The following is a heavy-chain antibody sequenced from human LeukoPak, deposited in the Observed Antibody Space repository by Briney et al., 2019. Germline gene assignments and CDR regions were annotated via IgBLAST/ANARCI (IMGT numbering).Heavy chain of an antibody. D-gene: IGHD3-22*01. V-gene: IGHV3-48*02. Sequence: GGSLRLSCAASGFTFSSYSMNWVRQAPGKGLKWVSYISSGSSTIYYADSVKGRFTISRDNAKNSLYLQMNSLRDEDTAVYYCARGLRYDKDYWGQGTLVTVSS. CDR2: ISSGSSTI. CDR3: ARGLRYDKDY. J-gene: IGHJ4*02. CDR1: GFTFSSYS.